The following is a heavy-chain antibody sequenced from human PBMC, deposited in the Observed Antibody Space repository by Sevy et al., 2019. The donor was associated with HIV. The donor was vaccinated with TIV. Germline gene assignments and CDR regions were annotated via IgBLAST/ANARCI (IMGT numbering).Heavy chain of an antibody. CDR3: ATTKDYYESSGEPFDY. V-gene: IGHV1-24*01. CDR2: FDPEDAET. D-gene: IGHD3-22*01. CDR1: GSTLSQMA. Sequence: ASVKGSCKVSGSTLSQMAMHWVRQAPGKGLEWMATFDPEDAETIYTQKLQGRVTMTEDTSRDTAYMELSNLRSEDTAVYYCATTKDYYESSGEPFDYWGQGTLVTVSS. J-gene: IGHJ4*02.